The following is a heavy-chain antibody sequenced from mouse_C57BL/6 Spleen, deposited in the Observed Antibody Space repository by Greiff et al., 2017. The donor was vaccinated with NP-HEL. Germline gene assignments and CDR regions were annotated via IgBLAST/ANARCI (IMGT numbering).Heavy chain of an antibody. D-gene: IGHD2-10*01. CDR1: GYTFTDYN. J-gene: IGHJ4*01. CDR2: INPNNGGT. CDR3: ARVPSSYYGKRGAMDY. Sequence: VQLQQSGPELVKPGASVKIPCKASGYTFTDYNMDWVKQSHGKSLEWIGDINPNNGGTIYNQKFKGKATLTVDKSSSTAYMELRSLTSEDTAVYYCARVPSSYYGKRGAMDYWGQGTSVTVSS. V-gene: IGHV1-18*01.